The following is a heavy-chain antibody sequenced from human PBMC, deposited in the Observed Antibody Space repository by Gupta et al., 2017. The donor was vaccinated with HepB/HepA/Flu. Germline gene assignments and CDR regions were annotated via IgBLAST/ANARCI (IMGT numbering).Heavy chain of an antibody. Sequence: EVRLLESGGGLVQPGESLRLSCAASGLTFSDSGVSWVRQGPGKGLGWVSAIGGSGDITYYANFVKGRFTISSDNSKNTLYLQMTGLRAEDTALYYCAKHQYTFCPLDYWGQGILVSVSS. CDR2: IGGSGDIT. D-gene: IGHD3-3*01. V-gene: IGHV3-23*01. J-gene: IGHJ4*02. CDR3: AKHQYTFCPLDY. CDR1: GLTFSDSG.